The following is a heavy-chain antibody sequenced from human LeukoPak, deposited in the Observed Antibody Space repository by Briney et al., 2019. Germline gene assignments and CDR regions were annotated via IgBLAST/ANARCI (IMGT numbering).Heavy chain of an antibody. V-gene: IGHV1-3*01. CDR2: INAGNGDT. J-gene: IGHJ4*02. CDR3: ARGSRCSSTSCYAGDDY. D-gene: IGHD2-2*01. Sequence: ASVKVSCKSSGYTFTSYAMHWVRQAPGQKLEWMGWINAGNGDTKYSQKFQGRVTITADESTSTAYMELSSLRSEDTAVYYCARGSRCSSTSCYAGDDYWGQGTLVTVSS. CDR1: GYTFTSYA.